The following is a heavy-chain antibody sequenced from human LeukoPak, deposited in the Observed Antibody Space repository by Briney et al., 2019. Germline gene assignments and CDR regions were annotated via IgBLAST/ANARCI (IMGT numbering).Heavy chain of an antibody. Sequence: ASVKVSCKASGYTFTSYDINWVRQATGQGLEWMGWMNPNSGNTGYAQKFQGRVTITSNTSISTAYMELSSLRSEDTAVYYCARFWSGYYTGDYWGQGTLVTVSS. CDR3: ARFWSGYYTGDY. V-gene: IGHV1-8*03. CDR1: GYTFTSYD. CDR2: MNPNSGNT. D-gene: IGHD3-3*01. J-gene: IGHJ4*02.